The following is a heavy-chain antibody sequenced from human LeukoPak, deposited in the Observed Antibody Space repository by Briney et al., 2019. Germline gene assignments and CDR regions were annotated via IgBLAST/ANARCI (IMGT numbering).Heavy chain of an antibody. D-gene: IGHD3-10*01. CDR1: GGSFSRYY. J-gene: IGHJ4*02. V-gene: IGHV4-34*01. CDR3: AREPYYYGSEPTNVQWDY. CDR2: INHSGST. Sequence: SETLSLTCAVYGGSFSRYYWSRIRQPPGKGLEGIGEINHSGSTNYNPSLKSRVTISVDTSKNQFSLKLSSVTAADTAVYSCAREPYYYGSEPTNVQWDYWGQGTLVTVSS.